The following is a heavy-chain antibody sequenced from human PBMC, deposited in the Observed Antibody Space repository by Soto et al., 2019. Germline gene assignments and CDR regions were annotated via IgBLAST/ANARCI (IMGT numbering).Heavy chain of an antibody. Sequence: EVQLLESGGGLVQPGGSLRLSCAASGFTFSTYAMSWVRQAPGKGLEWVSSINESGGSTYSTDSVKGRFTISRDNSKKTLYLQMNSLRAEDTAVYYCLLLVSVVATTSHHYGMDVWGQGTTVTVSS. CDR2: INESGGST. D-gene: IGHD2-21*02. CDR1: GFTFSTYA. J-gene: IGHJ6*02. CDR3: LLLVSVVATTSHHYGMDV. V-gene: IGHV3-23*01.